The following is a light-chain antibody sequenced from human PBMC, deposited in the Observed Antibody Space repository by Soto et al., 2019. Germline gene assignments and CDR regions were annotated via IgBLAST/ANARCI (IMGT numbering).Light chain of an antibody. CDR2: GAS. Sequence: EIGLTMSPATLSVSPGERATLSCSASQNVRSNLAWYQQKPGQAPRLLIFGASTRATGIPARFSGTGSGTEFSLTISSLQSEDFAVYYCQQYNTWPPITFGQGTRLAIK. V-gene: IGKV3-15*01. J-gene: IGKJ5*01. CDR1: QNVRSN. CDR3: QQYNTWPPIT.